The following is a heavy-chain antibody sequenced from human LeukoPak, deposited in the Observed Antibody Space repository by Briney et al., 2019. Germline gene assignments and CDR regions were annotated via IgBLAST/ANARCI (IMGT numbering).Heavy chain of an antibody. J-gene: IGHJ5*02. V-gene: IGHV3-21*01. CDR1: GFTFSSYS. Sequence: PGGSLRLPCAASGFTFSSYSMNWVRQAPGKGLGWVSSISSSSSYIYYADSVKGRFTISRDNAKNSLYLQMNSLRAEDTAVYYCARDHRLGSSSWYWFDPWGQGTLVTVSS. CDR2: ISSSSSYI. CDR3: ARDHRLGSSSWYWFDP. D-gene: IGHD6-13*01.